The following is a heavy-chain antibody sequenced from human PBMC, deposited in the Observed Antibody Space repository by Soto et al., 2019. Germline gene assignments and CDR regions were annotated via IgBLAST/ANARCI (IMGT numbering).Heavy chain of an antibody. J-gene: IGHJ4*02. CDR1: GVAFNNYG. V-gene: IGHV3-21*01. CDR3: AREDTHIIPDVLKF. Sequence: WGSLRLSCTVSGVAFNNYGINWVRQAPGKGLEWVSSISKSDSTYYSDSVKRRFTISRGNAKNSVSLQMDNLRIEDTAVYYCAREDTHIIPDVLKFWRQGTLVTVSS. CDR2: ISKSDST. D-gene: IGHD2-2*01.